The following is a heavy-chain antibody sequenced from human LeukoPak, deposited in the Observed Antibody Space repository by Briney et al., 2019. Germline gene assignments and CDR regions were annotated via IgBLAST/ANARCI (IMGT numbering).Heavy chain of an antibody. CDR3: AKALYGDYGNFDF. Sequence: GGSLRLSCAASGFSFSSYAMNWVRQAPGKGLEWVSTISGSGVSTYYADSVKGRFTISRDNSETTLYLQMNSLTAVDTAVYYCAKALYGDYGNFDFWGQGTLVTVSS. D-gene: IGHD4-17*01. V-gene: IGHV3-23*01. J-gene: IGHJ4*02. CDR2: ISGSGVST. CDR1: GFSFSSYA.